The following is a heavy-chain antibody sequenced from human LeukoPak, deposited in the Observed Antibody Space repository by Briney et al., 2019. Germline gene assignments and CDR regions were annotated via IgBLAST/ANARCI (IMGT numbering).Heavy chain of an antibody. CDR1: GFTFSSYE. CDR3: ASTIVVVPAAMDY. Sequence: PGGSLRLSCAASGFTFSSYEMNWVRQDPGKGLEWVSYISSSGSTIYYADSVKGRFTISRDNAKNSLYLQMNSLRAEDTAVYYCASTIVVVPAAMDYWGQGTLVTVSS. V-gene: IGHV3-48*03. J-gene: IGHJ4*02. D-gene: IGHD2-2*01. CDR2: ISSSGSTI.